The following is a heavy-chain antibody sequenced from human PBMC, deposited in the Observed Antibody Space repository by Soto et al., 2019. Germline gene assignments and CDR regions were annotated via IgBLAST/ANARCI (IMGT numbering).Heavy chain of an antibody. D-gene: IGHD3-10*01. CDR3: ASRVWVGELLRGKDAFDV. CDR1: GVSISSNYYY. CDR2: THYSATT. Sequence: QLHLQASGPGLVQPSETLSLTCTVSGVSISSNYYYWGWIRQPPGKGLEWIGSTHYSATTYYNPSLKSRVTISVDSSNTQFSFKWSPATAAATAVYYCASRVWVGELLRGKDAFDVWGRGTAFTVSS. V-gene: IGHV4-39*01. J-gene: IGHJ3*01.